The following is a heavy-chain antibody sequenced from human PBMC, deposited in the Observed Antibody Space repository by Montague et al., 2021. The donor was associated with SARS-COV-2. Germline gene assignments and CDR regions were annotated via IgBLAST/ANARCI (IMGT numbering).Heavy chain of an antibody. CDR1: GFSLSTSGMC. V-gene: IGHV2-70*01. D-gene: IGHD4-23*01. CDR2: IDWDDDK. Sequence: PALVKPTQTLTLTCTFSGFSLSTSGMCVSWIRQPPGKALEWLTLIDWDDDKYYSTSLKTRLTISKDTSKNQVVLTMTNMDPVDTATYYCARSYGTTVVTRAFDYWGQGTPVTVSS. CDR3: ARSYGTTVVTRAFDY. J-gene: IGHJ4*02.